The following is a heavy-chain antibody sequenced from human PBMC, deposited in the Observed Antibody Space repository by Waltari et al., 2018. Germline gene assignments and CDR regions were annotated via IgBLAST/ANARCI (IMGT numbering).Heavy chain of an antibody. CDR2: ISSSSSYI. V-gene: IGHV3-21*01. J-gene: IGHJ6*02. CDR3: ARDLDSSGWHYYYGMDV. CDR1: GFTFRSYS. Sequence: EVQLVESGGGLVKPGGSLRLSCAASGFTFRSYSMNWVRKAPGKGLEWVSSISSSSSYIYYADSVKGRFTISRDNAKNSLYLQMNSLRAEDTAVYYCARDLDSSGWHYYYGMDVWGQGTTVTVSS. D-gene: IGHD6-19*01.